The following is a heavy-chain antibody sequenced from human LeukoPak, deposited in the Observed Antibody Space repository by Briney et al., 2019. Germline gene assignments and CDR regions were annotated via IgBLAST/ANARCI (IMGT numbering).Heavy chain of an antibody. CDR2: ISYDGSNK. CDR3: ATTRPYYYDSSGYPIDY. V-gene: IGHV3-30*03. J-gene: IGHJ4*02. Sequence: AGGSLRLSCAASGFTFSSYGMHWVRQAPGKGLEWVAVISYDGSNKYYADSVKGRFTISRDNSKNTLYLQMNSLRAEDTAVYYCATTRPYYYDSSGYPIDYWGQGTLVTVSS. CDR1: GFTFSSYG. D-gene: IGHD3-22*01.